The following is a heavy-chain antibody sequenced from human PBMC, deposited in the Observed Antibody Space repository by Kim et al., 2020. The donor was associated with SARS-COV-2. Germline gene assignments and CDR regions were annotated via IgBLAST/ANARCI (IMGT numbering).Heavy chain of an antibody. CDR1: GGSISSYY. D-gene: IGHD3-10*01. Sequence: SETLSLTCTVSGGSISSYYWIWIRQPPGKGLEWIGYIYYSGSTNYNPSLKSRVTISVDTSKNQFSLKLSSVTAADTAGYYCARELKLPNWFDPWGQGSLVTVSS. V-gene: IGHV4-59*01. CDR2: IYYSGST. J-gene: IGHJ5*02. CDR3: ARELKLPNWFDP.